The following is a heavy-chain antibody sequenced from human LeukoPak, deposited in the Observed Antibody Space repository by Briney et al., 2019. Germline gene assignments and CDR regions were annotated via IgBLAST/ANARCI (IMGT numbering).Heavy chain of an antibody. CDR1: GFSFSSYE. V-gene: IGHV3-48*03. CDR3: AKEGSDAFDI. CDR2: ISSSGSTM. J-gene: IGHJ3*02. Sequence: PGGSLRLSCAASGFSFSSYEMNWVRQAPGKGLEWVSYISSSGSTMYYADSVKGRFTISRDNAKNSLYLQMNSLRAEDTAVYYCAKEGSDAFDIWGQGTMVTVSS.